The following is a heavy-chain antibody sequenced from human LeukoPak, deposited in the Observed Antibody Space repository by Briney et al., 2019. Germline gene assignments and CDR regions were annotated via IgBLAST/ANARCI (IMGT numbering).Heavy chain of an antibody. CDR3: ARDLTSTSNWEFDY. J-gene: IGHJ4*02. Sequence: ASVKVSCKASGYTFADYLIHWVRQAPGQGLEWMGRINPNSGGAEYAPKFQGWVTMTRDTSISTAYVEVSRLISDDTAVYYCARDLTSTSNWEFDYWGQGTLVIVSS. CDR1: GYTFADYL. CDR2: INPNSGGA. V-gene: IGHV1-2*04. D-gene: IGHD1-26*01.